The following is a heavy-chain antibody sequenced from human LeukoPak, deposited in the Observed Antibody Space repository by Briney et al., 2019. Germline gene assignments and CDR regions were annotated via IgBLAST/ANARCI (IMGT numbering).Heavy chain of an antibody. CDR3: AKDLGDYYGSGRALNYYYYGMDV. CDR2: IYSGGST. Sequence: GGSLRLSCAASGFTVSSNYMSWVRQAPGKGLEWVSVIYSGGSTYYADSVKGRFTISRDNSKNTLYLQMNSLRAEDTAVYYCAKDLGDYYGSGRALNYYYYGMDVWGQGTTVTVSS. CDR1: GFTVSSNY. D-gene: IGHD3-10*01. J-gene: IGHJ6*02. V-gene: IGHV3-53*01.